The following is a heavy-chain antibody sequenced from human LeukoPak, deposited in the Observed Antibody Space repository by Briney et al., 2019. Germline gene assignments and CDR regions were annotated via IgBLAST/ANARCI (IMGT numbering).Heavy chain of an antibody. CDR3: ARVGPRYCSGGSCYPANPKSTCFDY. CDR2: INHSGST. J-gene: IGHJ4*02. V-gene: IGHV4-34*01. Sequence: PSETLSLTCAVYGGSFSGYYGSWIRQPPGKGLEWIGEINHSGSTNYNPSLKSRVTISVDTSKNQFSLKLSSVTAADTAVYYCARVGPRYCSGGSCYPANPKSTCFDYWGQGTLVTVSS. D-gene: IGHD2-15*01. CDR1: GGSFSGYY.